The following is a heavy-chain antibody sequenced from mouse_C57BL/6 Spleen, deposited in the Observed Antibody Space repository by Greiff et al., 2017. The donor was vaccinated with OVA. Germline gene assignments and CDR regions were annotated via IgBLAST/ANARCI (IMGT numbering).Heavy chain of an antibody. CDR2: IDPETGGT. D-gene: IGHD2-10*01. J-gene: IGHJ4*01. CDR3: TRSLLPYYAMDY. Sequence: VHLVESGAELVRPGASVTLSCKASGYTFTDYEMHWVKQTPVHGLEWIGAIDPETGGTAYNQKFKGKAILTADKSSSTAYMELRSLTSEDSAVYYCTRSLLPYYAMDYWGQGTSVTVSS. V-gene: IGHV1-15*01. CDR1: GYTFTDYE.